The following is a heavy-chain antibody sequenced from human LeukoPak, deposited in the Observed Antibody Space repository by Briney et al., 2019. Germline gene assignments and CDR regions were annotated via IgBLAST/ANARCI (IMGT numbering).Heavy chain of an antibody. CDR1: GLTLRSYR. D-gene: IGHD2-15*01. J-gene: IGHJ3*01. CDR3: ARDSGYAFDC. V-gene: IGHV3-48*02. CDR2: IRSSSSTI. Sequence: AGGSLRLSCAASGLTLRSYRMNWVRQAPGKGLEWVSYIRSSSSTIYYADSVKGRFTISSDNAKNPLYLQMNTLRDEDTAVYFCARDSGYAFDCWGQGTMVSVSS.